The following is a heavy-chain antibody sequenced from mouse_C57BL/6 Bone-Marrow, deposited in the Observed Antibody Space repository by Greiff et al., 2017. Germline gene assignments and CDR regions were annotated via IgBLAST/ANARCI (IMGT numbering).Heavy chain of an antibody. CDR3: ATLYYDGSSRYWYFDV. D-gene: IGHD1-1*01. V-gene: IGHV5-17*01. J-gene: IGHJ1*03. CDR2: ISSGSSTI. Sequence: EVMLVESGGGLVKPGGSLKLSCAASGFTFSDYGMHWVRQAPEKGLEWVAYISSGSSTIYYADTVKGRFPISRYNAKNTLFLQMTRLRSEDTAMYYCATLYYDGSSRYWYFDVWGTGTTVTVSS. CDR1: GFTFSDYG.